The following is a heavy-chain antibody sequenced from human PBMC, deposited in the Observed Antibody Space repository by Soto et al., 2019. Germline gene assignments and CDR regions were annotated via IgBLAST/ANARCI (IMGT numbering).Heavy chain of an antibody. CDR3: TTVATNSYNWLDP. J-gene: IGHJ5*02. D-gene: IGHD5-12*01. CDR2: INSDGTRT. CDR1: GFTFNTYW. V-gene: IGHV3-74*01. Sequence: EVQLVESGGTLVQPGGSLRLSCAASGFTFNTYWMHWVRQAPGTGLVWVSRINSDGTRTTYADSVKGRFTISRDNAKNTVYLQMNSLSAEDTAVYYCTTVATNSYNWLDPWGQGTLVTVSS.